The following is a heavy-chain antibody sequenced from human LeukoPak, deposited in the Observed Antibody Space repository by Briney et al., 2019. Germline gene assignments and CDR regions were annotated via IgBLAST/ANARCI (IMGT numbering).Heavy chain of an antibody. CDR3: ARVGGRGIRSYYFDY. CDR2: ISYDGSNT. V-gene: IGHV3-30*01. J-gene: IGHJ4*02. CDR1: GFTFSSNA. Sequence: GRSLSLSCAASGFTFSSNATHWVRHPPGKGIEWVAVISYDGSNTTYADSVKCRFTISRDNSKNTLYLQMNSLRAEDTAVYYCARVGGRGIRSYYFDYWGQGTLVTVSS. D-gene: IGHD3-10*01.